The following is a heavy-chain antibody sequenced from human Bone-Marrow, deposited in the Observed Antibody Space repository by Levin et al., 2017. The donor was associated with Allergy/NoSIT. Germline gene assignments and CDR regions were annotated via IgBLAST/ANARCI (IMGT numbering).Heavy chain of an antibody. Sequence: GASVKVSCKVSGYTLTELSMHWVRQAPGKGLEWMGGFDPEDGETIYAQKFQGRVTMTEDTSTDTAYMELSSLRSEDTAVYYCATLMWQEDASRNLDYWGQGTLVTVSS. V-gene: IGHV1-24*01. D-gene: IGHD1-14*01. CDR3: ATLMWQEDASRNLDY. CDR1: GYTLTELS. CDR2: FDPEDGET. J-gene: IGHJ4*02.